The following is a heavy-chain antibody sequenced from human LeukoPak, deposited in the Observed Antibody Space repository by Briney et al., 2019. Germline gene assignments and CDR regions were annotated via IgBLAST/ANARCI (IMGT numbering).Heavy chain of an antibody. D-gene: IGHD3-9*01. CDR2: IKQEGSEK. J-gene: IGHJ4*02. CDR1: GFNLSSYW. V-gene: IGHV3-7*01. CDR3: SREQGYDISDVDY. Sequence: QPGGSLRLSCAASGFNLSSYWLGWVRPAPGKGLEWVANIKQEGSEKYYGDSVKGRFTISRDNAKNSLYLQMDSRRAEDTAVYFCSREQGYDISDVDYWGQGTLVTVSS.